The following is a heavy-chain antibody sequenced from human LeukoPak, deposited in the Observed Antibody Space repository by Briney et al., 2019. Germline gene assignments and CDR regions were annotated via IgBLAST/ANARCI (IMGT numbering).Heavy chain of an antibody. D-gene: IGHD2-15*01. Sequence: GRSLRLSCAASGFTFSSYALHWVRQAPGKGLEWVSAISGSGGSTYYADSVKGRFTISRDNSKNTLYLQMNSLRAEDTAVYYCAKIYCSGGSCYFDYWGQGTLVTVSS. V-gene: IGHV3-23*01. J-gene: IGHJ4*02. CDR3: AKIYCSGGSCYFDY. CDR1: GFTFSSYA. CDR2: ISGSGGST.